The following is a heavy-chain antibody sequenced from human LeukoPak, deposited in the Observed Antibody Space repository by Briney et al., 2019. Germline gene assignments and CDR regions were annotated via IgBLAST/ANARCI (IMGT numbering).Heavy chain of an antibody. CDR3: AKAGNGHAHFDY. CDR1: GFTFSSYW. D-gene: IGHD4-23*01. CDR2: IKQDGSEK. V-gene: IGHV3-7*03. Sequence: GGSLRLSCAASGFTFSSYWMSWVRQAPGKGLEWVANIKQDGSEKYYVVSVRGRFTISRDNSKNSLYLQMNSLRTEDSALYYCAKAGNGHAHFDYWGQGTLVTVSS. J-gene: IGHJ4*02.